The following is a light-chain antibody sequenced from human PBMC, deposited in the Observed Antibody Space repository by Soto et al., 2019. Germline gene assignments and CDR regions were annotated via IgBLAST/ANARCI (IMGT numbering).Light chain of an antibody. V-gene: IGKV1-27*01. CDR1: QGISNY. J-gene: IGKJ3*01. Sequence: DIQMTQSPSSLSASVGDRVTITCRASQGISNYLAWYQQKPGKVPKLLIYAASTLQSGVPSRFSGSGSGTEFTLTISSLQPEDVATYYCQHLNSYPPFGPGTKVDIK. CDR3: QHLNSYPP. CDR2: AAS.